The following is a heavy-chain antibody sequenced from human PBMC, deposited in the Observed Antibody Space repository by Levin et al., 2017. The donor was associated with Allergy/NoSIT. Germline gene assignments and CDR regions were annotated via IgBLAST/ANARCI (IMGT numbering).Heavy chain of an antibody. D-gene: IGHD3-22*01. CDR1: GFTFSSYE. Sequence: GGSLRLSCAASGFTFSSYEMNWVRQAPGKGLEWVSYISSSGSTIYYADSVKGRFTISRDNAKNSLYLQMNSLRAEDTAVYYCARDHSSGYYHWGQGTLVTVSS. V-gene: IGHV3-48*03. CDR2: ISSSGSTI. J-gene: IGHJ4*02. CDR3: ARDHSSGYYH.